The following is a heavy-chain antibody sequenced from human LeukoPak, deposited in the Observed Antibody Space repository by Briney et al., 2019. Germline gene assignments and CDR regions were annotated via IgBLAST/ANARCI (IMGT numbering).Heavy chain of an antibody. Sequence: ASVKVSCKASGYTFTSYGISWVRQAPGQGLEWMGWISAYNGNTNYAQKLQGRFTMTTDTSTSTAYMELRSLRSDDTAVYYCARDLRYCSSTSCSDWYFDLWGRGTLVTVSS. CDR2: ISAYNGNT. J-gene: IGHJ2*01. CDR3: ARDLRYCSSTSCSDWYFDL. CDR1: GYTFTSYG. V-gene: IGHV1-18*01. D-gene: IGHD2-2*01.